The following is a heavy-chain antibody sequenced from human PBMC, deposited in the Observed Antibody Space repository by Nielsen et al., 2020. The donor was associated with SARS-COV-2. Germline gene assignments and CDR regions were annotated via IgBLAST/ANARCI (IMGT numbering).Heavy chain of an antibody. V-gene: IGHV3-30*03. J-gene: IGHJ4*02. CDR3: ARDYDYVWGSYPTVHYFDY. Sequence: WIRQPPGKGLEWVAVISYDGDNKYYADSVKGRFTISRDNSKNAVYLQMNSLRAEDTAVYYCARDYDYVWGSYPTVHYFDYWGQGTLVTVSS. D-gene: IGHD3-16*02. CDR2: ISYDGDNK.